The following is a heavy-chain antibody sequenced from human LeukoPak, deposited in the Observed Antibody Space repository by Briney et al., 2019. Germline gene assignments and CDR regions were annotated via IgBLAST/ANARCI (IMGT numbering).Heavy chain of an antibody. J-gene: IGHJ4*02. CDR2: INPNSGGT. CDR3: AREVAGTPFIDY. Sequence: ASVKVSCKASGYTFTSYAMNWVRQAPGQGLEWMGWINPNSGGTNYAQKFQGRVTMTRDTSISTAYMELSRLRSDDTAVYYCAREVAGTPFIDYWGQGTLVTVSS. V-gene: IGHV1-2*02. CDR1: GYTFTSYA. D-gene: IGHD1-14*01.